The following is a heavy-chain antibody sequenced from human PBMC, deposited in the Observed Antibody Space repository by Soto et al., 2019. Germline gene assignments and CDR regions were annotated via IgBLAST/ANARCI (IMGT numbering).Heavy chain of an antibody. Sequence: ASVKVSCKASGYTFTSYGISWVRQATGQGLEWMGWMNPNSGNTDYAQKFQGRVTMTRNSSINTAYMELSSLRSEDTAVYYCARGRGRLWYSSSPDFDYWGQGTLVTVSS. D-gene: IGHD6-13*01. CDR3: ARGRGRLWYSSSPDFDY. CDR2: MNPNSGNT. CDR1: GYTFTSYG. J-gene: IGHJ4*02. V-gene: IGHV1-8*02.